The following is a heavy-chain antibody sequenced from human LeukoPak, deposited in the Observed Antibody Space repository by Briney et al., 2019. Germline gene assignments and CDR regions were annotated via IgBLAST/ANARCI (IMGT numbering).Heavy chain of an antibody. J-gene: IGHJ4*02. D-gene: IGHD1-26*01. CDR2: ISTSRSYI. CDR1: GFTFINYR. CDR3: AKDRVLGGGSYYFDY. Sequence: GGSLRLSCAASGFTFINYRMNWVRQAPGKGLEWVSSISTSRSYIYYADSVKGRFTISRDNAKNSLYLQMNSLRAEDTAVYYCAKDRVLGGGSYYFDYWGQGTLVTVSS. V-gene: IGHV3-21*01.